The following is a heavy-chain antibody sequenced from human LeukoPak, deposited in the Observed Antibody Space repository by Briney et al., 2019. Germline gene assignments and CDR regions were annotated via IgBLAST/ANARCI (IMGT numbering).Heavy chain of an antibody. V-gene: IGHV3-21*01. CDR3: AKDHHGDYSTYYYYYYYYMDV. Sequence: GGPLRLSCAASGFTFSSYSMNWVRQAPGKGLEWVSSISSSSSYIYYADSVKGRFTISRDNAKNSLYLQMNSLRAEDTAVYYCAKDHHGDYSTYYYYYYYYMDVWGKGTTVTVSS. J-gene: IGHJ6*03. CDR1: GFTFSSYS. CDR2: ISSSSSYI. D-gene: IGHD4-17*01.